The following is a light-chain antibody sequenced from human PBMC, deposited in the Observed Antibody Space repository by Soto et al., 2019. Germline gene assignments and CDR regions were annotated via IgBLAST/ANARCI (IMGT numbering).Light chain of an antibody. J-gene: IGKJ1*01. CDR2: GAS. Sequence: ESVLTQSPGTLSLSPGERVTLSCRASQSASSIYLAWYQQKPGQAPRLLIYGASSRATGIPDRFSGSGSGRDFTLTISRLEPEDFAVYFCQQYGSSSWTFGQGTKVGIK. V-gene: IGKV3-20*01. CDR1: QSASSIY. CDR3: QQYGSSSWT.